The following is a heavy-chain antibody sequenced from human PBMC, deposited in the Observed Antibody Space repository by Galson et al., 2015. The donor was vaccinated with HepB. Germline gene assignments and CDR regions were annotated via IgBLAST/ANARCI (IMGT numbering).Heavy chain of an antibody. D-gene: IGHD1-26*01. Sequence: SLRLSCAASGFTFSSYAMSWVRQAPGKGLEWVSAISGSGGSTYYADSVKGRFTISRDNSKNTLYLQMNSLRAEDTAVYYCAKGGGGGGATDNWFDPWGQGTLVTVSS. J-gene: IGHJ5*02. CDR2: ISGSGGST. CDR3: AKGGGGGGATDNWFDP. V-gene: IGHV3-23*01. CDR1: GFTFSSYA.